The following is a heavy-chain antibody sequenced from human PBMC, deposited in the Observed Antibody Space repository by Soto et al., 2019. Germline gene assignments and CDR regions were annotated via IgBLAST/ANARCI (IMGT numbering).Heavy chain of an antibody. V-gene: IGHV3-30*04. CDR1: GFTFSSYA. CDR2: ISYDGRNE. CDR3: AKDQAGSSSQTYFFDY. D-gene: IGHD6-13*01. Sequence: GGSLRLSCAASGFTFSSYAMHWVRQAPGKGLEWVAFISYDGRNEFYADSVKGRFTISRDNSKNTLYLQMNSLRTEDTAVYRCAKDQAGSSSQTYFFDYWGQGSLVTVSS. J-gene: IGHJ4*02.